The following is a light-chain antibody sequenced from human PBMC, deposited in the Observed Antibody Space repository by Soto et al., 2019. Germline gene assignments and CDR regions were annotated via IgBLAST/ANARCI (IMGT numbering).Light chain of an antibody. CDR2: EVS. CDR3: SSYTSSSTLV. CDR1: SSDVGGYNY. Sequence: QSALTQPASVSGSPGQSITISCTVTSSDVGGYNYVSWYQQHPGKAPKLMIYEVSNRPSGVSNRFSGSKSGNTASLTISGLQGEDEADYYCSSYTSSSTLVFGTGTKLTVL. J-gene: IGLJ1*01. V-gene: IGLV2-14*01.